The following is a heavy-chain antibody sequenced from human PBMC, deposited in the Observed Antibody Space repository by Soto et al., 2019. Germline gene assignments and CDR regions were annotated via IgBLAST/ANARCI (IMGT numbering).Heavy chain of an antibody. J-gene: IGHJ6*03. V-gene: IGHV4-4*02. D-gene: IGHD2-2*01. Sequence: QVHLLESGPGLVEPSGTLSLTCTVSGGSISSRNRWSWVRQSPGKGLEWIGEVSHSGSTNSNQSLNGTVTFSLDKPNNQFSLNLEFMAAADAAVSFCANTRGLGLMDAWGKGTTVVVSS. CDR1: GGSISSRNR. CDR3: ANTRGLGLMDA. CDR2: VSHSGST.